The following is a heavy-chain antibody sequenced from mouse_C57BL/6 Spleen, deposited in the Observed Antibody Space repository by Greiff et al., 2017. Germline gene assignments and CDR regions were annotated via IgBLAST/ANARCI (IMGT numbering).Heavy chain of an antibody. J-gene: IGHJ4*01. V-gene: IGHV1-69*01. CDR1: GYTFTSYW. CDR2: IDPSDSYT. D-gene: IGHD4-1*01. Sequence: QVQLQQPGAELVMPGASVKLSCKASGYTFTSYWMHWVKQRPGQGLEWIGEIDPSDSYTNYNQKFKGKSTLTVDKSSSTAYMQRSSLTSEDSAVYYCARRGWDGDYYAMDYWGQGTSVTVSS. CDR3: ARRGWDGDYYAMDY.